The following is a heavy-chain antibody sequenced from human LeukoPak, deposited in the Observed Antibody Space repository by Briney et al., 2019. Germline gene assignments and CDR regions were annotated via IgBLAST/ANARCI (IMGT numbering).Heavy chain of an antibody. CDR2: IYHSGST. CDR3: ARMRGVVPAAQEGDYYYYMDV. Sequence: PSETLSLTCTVSGGSISSGGYYWSWIRQPPGKGLEWIGYIYHSGSTYYNPSLKSRVTISVDRSKNQFSLKLSSVTAADTAVYYCARMRGVVPAAQEGDYYYYMDVWGKGTTVTVSS. D-gene: IGHD2-2*01. J-gene: IGHJ6*03. CDR1: GGSISSGGYY. V-gene: IGHV4-30-2*01.